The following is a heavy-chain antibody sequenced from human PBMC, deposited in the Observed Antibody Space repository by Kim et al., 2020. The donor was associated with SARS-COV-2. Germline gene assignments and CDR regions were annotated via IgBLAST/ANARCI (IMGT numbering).Heavy chain of an antibody. Sequence: GGSLRLSCAASGFTFSDYYMSWIRQAPGKGLEWVSYISSSSSYTNYADSVKGRFTISRDNAKNSLYLQMNSLRAEDTAVYYCARVWYYYGSGSYIGLTLYYFDSWGQGTLVTVSS. CDR2: ISSSSSYT. V-gene: IGHV3-11*06. CDR3: ARVWYYYGSGSYIGLTLYYFDS. D-gene: IGHD3-10*01. J-gene: IGHJ4*02. CDR1: GFTFSDYY.